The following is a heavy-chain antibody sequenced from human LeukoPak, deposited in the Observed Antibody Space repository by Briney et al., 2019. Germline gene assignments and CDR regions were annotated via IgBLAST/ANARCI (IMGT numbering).Heavy chain of an antibody. J-gene: IGHJ4*02. CDR2: IYYTGNT. D-gene: IGHD3-10*01. CDR3: ARQTGSGLFTLP. CDR1: GVSISSSYSY. Sequence: SETLSLTCTVSGVSISSSYSYWGWIRQPPGMGLEGIGSIYYTGNTYYNASLKSQVSISIDTSKNQFSLKLTSVTAADTAVYYCARQTGSGLFTLPGGQGTLVTVSS. V-gene: IGHV4-39*01.